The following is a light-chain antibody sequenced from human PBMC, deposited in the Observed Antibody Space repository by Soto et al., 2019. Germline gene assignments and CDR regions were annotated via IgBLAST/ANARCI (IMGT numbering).Light chain of an antibody. Sequence: DILMTQSPATLSVSPGERATISCRASQGLSNYLAWYQQKPGQAPKLLIYAASTWDTGIPSRFSGSESGTDFTLTISSLQPEDVAAYYCQKYNDAPFTFGAGTKVDIK. CDR2: AAS. J-gene: IGKJ4*01. V-gene: IGKV3-15*01. CDR3: QKYNDAPFT. CDR1: QGLSNY.